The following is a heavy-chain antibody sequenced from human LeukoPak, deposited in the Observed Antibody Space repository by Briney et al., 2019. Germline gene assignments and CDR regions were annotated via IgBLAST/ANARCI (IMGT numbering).Heavy chain of an antibody. D-gene: IGHD3-10*01. CDR3: AARPGDLAVPFDY. J-gene: IGHJ4*02. CDR1: GFTFDTHA. CDR2: ISGSGDIT. V-gene: IGHV3-23*01. Sequence: GGSLRLSCAASGFTFDTHAMTWVRQAPGKGLEYVSLISGSGDITYYAHSLKDRFTISRDNSKTTLYLQMHSLRAEDTAMYYCAARPGDLAVPFDYWGQGTLVIDSS.